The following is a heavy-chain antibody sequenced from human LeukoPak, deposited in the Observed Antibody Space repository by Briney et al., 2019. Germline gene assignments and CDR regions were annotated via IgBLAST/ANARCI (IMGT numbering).Heavy chain of an antibody. CDR2: ITSTSGYI. J-gene: IGHJ4*02. Sequence: GGSLRLSCAASGFTFSSYSMNWVRQAPGKGLEWVSSITSTSGYIYYADSVKGRFTISRDNPRNSLYLQMNSLRAEDTAVYYCATEGRSTTPGYWGQGTLVTASS. CDR1: GFTFSSYS. CDR3: ATEGRSTTPGY. V-gene: IGHV3-21*01. D-gene: IGHD6-13*01.